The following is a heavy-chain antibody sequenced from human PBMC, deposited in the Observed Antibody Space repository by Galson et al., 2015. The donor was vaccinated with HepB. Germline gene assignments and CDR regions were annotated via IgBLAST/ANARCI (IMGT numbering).Heavy chain of an antibody. Sequence: SLRLSCAASGFTFSSYGMNWARQAPGKGLEWVSYISSSGSTIYYEDSVKGRFTISRDNAKNSLYLQMNSLRDEDTAVCYCARDRAPRAETMDFGYWGQGTLVTVSS. V-gene: IGHV3-48*02. D-gene: IGHD3-10*01. CDR2: ISSSGSTI. J-gene: IGHJ4*02. CDR1: GFTFSSYG. CDR3: ARDRAPRAETMDFGY.